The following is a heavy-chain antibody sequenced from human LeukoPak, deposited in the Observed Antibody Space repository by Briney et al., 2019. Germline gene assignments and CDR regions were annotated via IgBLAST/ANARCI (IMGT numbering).Heavy chain of an antibody. CDR1: GDSIDSYY. Sequence: FETLSLTCTVSGDSIDSYYWSWIRQPPGEGLQWIGYVFYSGPTNYDASLKSRVAISVDRSKNQFSLKLTSVSAADTAVYYCAGRSARYFDSWGQGTPVTVSS. CDR2: VFYSGPT. J-gene: IGHJ4*02. CDR3: AGRSARYFDS. V-gene: IGHV4-59*01. D-gene: IGHD1-26*01.